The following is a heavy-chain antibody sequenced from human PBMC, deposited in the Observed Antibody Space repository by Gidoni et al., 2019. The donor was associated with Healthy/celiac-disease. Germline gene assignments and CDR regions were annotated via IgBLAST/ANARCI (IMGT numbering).Heavy chain of an antibody. CDR2: INHSGST. V-gene: IGHV4-34*01. Sequence: QVQLQQWGAGLLKPSHTLSPTCAVYGGSFSGYYWSWIPQPPGKGLEWIGEINHSGSTNYNPSLKSRVTISVDTSKNQFSLKLSSVTAADTAVYYCAITTTYYYGSGLDYWGQGTLVTVSS. J-gene: IGHJ4*02. D-gene: IGHD3-10*01. CDR3: AITTTYYYGSGLDY. CDR1: GGSFSGYY.